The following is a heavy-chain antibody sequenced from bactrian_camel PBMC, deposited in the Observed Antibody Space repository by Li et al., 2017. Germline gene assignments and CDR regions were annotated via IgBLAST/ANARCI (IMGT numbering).Heavy chain of an antibody. J-gene: IGHJ6*01. V-gene: IGHV3S57*01. CDR1: GYTYR. D-gene: IGHD3*01. CDR2: FDSDGTA. Sequence: VQLVESGGESVQAGGSLRLSCVASGYTYRLAWFRQSPGQEREGVATFDSDGTANYADSVKGRFTITGDSAKNTLYLRMNNLKPEDSGMYYCAVDLYGRCSPPLVPRFGFRGQGTQVTVS. CDR3: AVDLYGRCSPPLVPRFGF.